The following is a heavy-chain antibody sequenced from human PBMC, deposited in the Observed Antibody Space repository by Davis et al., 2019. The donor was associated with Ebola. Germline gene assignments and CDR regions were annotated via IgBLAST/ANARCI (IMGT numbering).Heavy chain of an antibody. Sequence: SETLSLTCTVSGGSITTYYWSWIRQPPGKGLEWIGYIFYNGEASYNPSLKRRVTISVDTSKNQFSLKLSSVTAADTAVYYCARYTMIDLGSIYYYYGMDVWGKGTTVTVSS. V-gene: IGHV4-59*01. CDR2: IFYNGEA. CDR1: GGSITTYY. J-gene: IGHJ6*04. CDR3: ARYTMIDLGSIYYYYGMDV. D-gene: IGHD3-22*01.